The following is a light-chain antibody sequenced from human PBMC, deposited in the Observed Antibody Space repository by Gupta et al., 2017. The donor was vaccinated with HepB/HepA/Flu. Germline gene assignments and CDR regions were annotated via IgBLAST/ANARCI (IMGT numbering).Light chain of an antibody. Sequence: QSALTQPASVSGAPGQSITVPCIGSSSDVGGYNYVSWYQQHPGKAPKLIIYDVSNRPPGISPRFSGSKSCYTASLTISGLQAEDEADYYCSSYMNTRTVVFGGGTKLTVL. V-gene: IGLV2-14*03. CDR1: SSDVGGYNY. CDR3: SSYMNTRTVV. J-gene: IGLJ2*01. CDR2: DVS.